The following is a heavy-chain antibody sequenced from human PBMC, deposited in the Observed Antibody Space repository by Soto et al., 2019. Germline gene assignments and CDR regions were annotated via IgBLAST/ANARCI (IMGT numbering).Heavy chain of an antibody. CDR1: GFTFSGSA. V-gene: IGHV3-73*01. J-gene: IGHJ4*02. CDR3: TRLLPNWASYFDY. Sequence: SGGSLRLSCAASGFTFSGSAMHWVRQASGKGLEWVGRIRSKANSYATAYAASVKGRFTISRDDSKNTAYLQMNSLKTEDTAVYYCTRLLPNWASYFDYWGQGTLVTVSS. D-gene: IGHD7-27*01. CDR2: IRSKANSYAT.